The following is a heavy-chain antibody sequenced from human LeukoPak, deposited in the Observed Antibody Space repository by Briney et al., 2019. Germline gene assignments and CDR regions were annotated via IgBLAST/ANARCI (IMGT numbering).Heavy chain of an antibody. D-gene: IGHD3-22*01. J-gene: IGHJ4*02. CDR2: IYYSETT. V-gene: IGHV4-39*01. Sequence: SETLSLTCTVSGGSIGTTNYYWGWLRQPPGTGLEWIGSIYYSETTYDNPSLESRVTISIETSKNQFSLKLSSVTAADTAVYYCARGPITMIAGPTYYFDYWGQGTLVTVSS. CDR3: ARGPITMIAGPTYYFDY. CDR1: GGSIGTTNYY.